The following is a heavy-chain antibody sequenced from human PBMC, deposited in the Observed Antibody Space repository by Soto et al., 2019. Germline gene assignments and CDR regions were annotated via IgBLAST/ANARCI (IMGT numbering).Heavy chain of an antibody. V-gene: IGHV4-4*09. CDR3: ARTLDYGHMDV. CDR2: IYRSGST. Sequence: QVQMQESGPGLVKPSETLSLTCTVSGDSVRNQYWSWIRRPPGRGLEWIGYIYRSGSTKDNPSLKSRPTISVDTSKNQFPLKLSSVTAADTAVYYCARTLDYGHMDVWGKGTTVTVSS. CDR1: GDSVRNQY. J-gene: IGHJ6*03. D-gene: IGHD3-16*01.